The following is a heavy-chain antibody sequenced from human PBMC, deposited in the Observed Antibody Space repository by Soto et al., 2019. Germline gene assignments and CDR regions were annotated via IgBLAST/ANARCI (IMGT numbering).Heavy chain of an antibody. CDR2: ISWNSGSI. D-gene: IGHD2-2*01. V-gene: IGHV3-9*01. Sequence: GGSLRLSCAASGFTFDDYAMHWVRQAPGKGLEWVSGISWNSGSIGYADSVKGRFTISRDNAKNSLYLQMNSLRAEDTALYYCAKDSDASVVPAAIDYWGQGTLVTVSS. CDR3: AKDSDASVVPAAIDY. CDR1: GFTFDDYA. J-gene: IGHJ4*02.